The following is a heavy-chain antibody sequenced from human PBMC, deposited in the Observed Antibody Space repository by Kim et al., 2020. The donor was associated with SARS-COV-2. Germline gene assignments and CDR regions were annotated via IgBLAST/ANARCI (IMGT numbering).Heavy chain of an antibody. J-gene: IGHJ3*02. V-gene: IGHV3-15*01. D-gene: IGHD2-15*01. CDR1: GFTFSNAW. CDR2: IKSKGDGGTT. Sequence: GGYLRLSCAASGFTFSNAWMTWVRQAPGKGLEWVGRIKSKGDGGTTDSAAPVKGRLTISRDDSKNTLYLQMNSLKTEDTAVYYCTTLGYCSGGSCPDAFDIWGQGTMVTVSS. CDR3: TTLGYCSGGSCPDAFDI.